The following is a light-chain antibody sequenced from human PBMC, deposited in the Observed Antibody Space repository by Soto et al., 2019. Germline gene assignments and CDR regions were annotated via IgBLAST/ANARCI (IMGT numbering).Light chain of an antibody. Sequence: QLTQSPSSLSASLGDRVTIXXQTRRGMSRYLAWDQQKPGKAPKLXXYKSSSLQSGVPSRFSGSGSGTEFTLTISSLQPDDYATYYCQQYDVYSPWMFGQGTKVDIK. CDR2: KSS. CDR3: QQYDVYSPWM. CDR1: RGMSRY. J-gene: IGKJ1*01. V-gene: IGKV1-5*03.